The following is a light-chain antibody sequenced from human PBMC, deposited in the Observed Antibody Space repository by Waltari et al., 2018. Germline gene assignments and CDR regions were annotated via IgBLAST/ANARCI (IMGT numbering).Light chain of an antibody. Sequence: QSVLTQPPSASGTPGQRVTISCSGSSSNIGSNTVNWYQLLPGTAPKLLMSRNSDRPSGVPDRFSGSNSGASASLAISELQSEDEADYYCATWDDTLNGLVFGGGTKLTVL. J-gene: IGLJ2*01. CDR2: RNS. V-gene: IGLV1-44*01. CDR3: ATWDDTLNGLV. CDR1: SSNIGSNT.